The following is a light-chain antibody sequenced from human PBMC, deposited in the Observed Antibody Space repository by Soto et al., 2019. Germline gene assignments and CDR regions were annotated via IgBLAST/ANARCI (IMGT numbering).Light chain of an antibody. CDR3: QQYNNWPPIT. CDR1: QSVSSN. Sequence: EIVMTQSPATLSVSPVEIAKLYFRSSQSVSSNLAWYQQKPGQAPRLLIYGASTRATGIPARFSGSGSGTEFTLTIRSLQSEDFAVYYCQQYNNWPPITFGQGTRREIK. J-gene: IGKJ5*01. V-gene: IGKV3D-15*01. CDR2: GAS.